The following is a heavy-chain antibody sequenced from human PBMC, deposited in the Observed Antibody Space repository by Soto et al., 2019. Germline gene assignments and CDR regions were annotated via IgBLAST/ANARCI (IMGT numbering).Heavy chain of an antibody. CDR3: ARCIQQDYYYGMDV. J-gene: IGHJ6*02. V-gene: IGHV1-18*01. Sequence: ASVKVSCKASGGTFSSYTISWVRQAPGQGLEWMGRISADNGNTKYAQKFRGRVTMTTDTSTSKVYMELRNLRSDDTAVYYCARCIQQDYYYGMDVWGQGTTVTVSS. CDR2: ISADNGNT. CDR1: GGTFSSYT. D-gene: IGHD5-18*01.